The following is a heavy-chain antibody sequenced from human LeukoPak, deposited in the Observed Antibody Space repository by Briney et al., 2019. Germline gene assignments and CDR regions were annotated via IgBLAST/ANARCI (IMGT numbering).Heavy chain of an antibody. J-gene: IGHJ4*02. CDR1: GGSISSGDYY. D-gene: IGHD3-3*01. CDR2: IYYSGST. CDR3: ARRGLDFWSGYYLPFDY. Sequence: SETLSLTCTVSGGSISSGDYYWRWIRQPPGKGLEWIGYIYYSGSTYYNPSLKSRVTISVDTSKNQFSLKLSSVTAADTAVYYCARRGLDFWSGYYLPFDYWGQGTLVTVSS. V-gene: IGHV4-30-4*01.